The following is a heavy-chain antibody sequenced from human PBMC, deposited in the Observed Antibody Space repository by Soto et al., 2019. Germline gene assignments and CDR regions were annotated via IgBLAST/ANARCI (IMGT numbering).Heavy chain of an antibody. Sequence: QVQLQQWGAGLLKPSETLSLTCAVYGGSFSGYYWSWIRQPPGKGLEWIGEINHSGSTNYNPSLKRRVTISVDTSKNQLSLKLSSVTAAETAVYYCARGDWLVVPAAKGPRHQYYFDYWGQGTLVTVSS. J-gene: IGHJ4*02. CDR2: INHSGST. V-gene: IGHV4-34*01. CDR3: ARGDWLVVPAAKGPRHQYYFDY. D-gene: IGHD2-2*01. CDR1: GGSFSGYY.